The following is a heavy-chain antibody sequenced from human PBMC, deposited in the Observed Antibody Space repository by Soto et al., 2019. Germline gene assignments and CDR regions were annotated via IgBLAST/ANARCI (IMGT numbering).Heavy chain of an antibody. CDR3: ARHGYSSGWYTDYYGMDV. CDR1: GYSFTSYW. Sequence: PGESLKISCKGSGYSFTSYWIGWVRQMPGKGLEWMGINYPGDSDTRYSPSFQGQVTISADKSISTAYLQWSSLKASDTAMYYCARHGYSSGWYTDYYGMDVWGQGTTVTVSS. J-gene: IGHJ6*02. D-gene: IGHD6-19*01. CDR2: NYPGDSDT. V-gene: IGHV5-51*01.